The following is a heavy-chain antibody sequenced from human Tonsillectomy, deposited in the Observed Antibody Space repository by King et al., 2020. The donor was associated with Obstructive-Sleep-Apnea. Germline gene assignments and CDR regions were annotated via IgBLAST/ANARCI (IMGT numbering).Heavy chain of an antibody. J-gene: IGHJ5*02. CDR2: IYDKGNT. Sequence: QLQESGPRLVKPSETLSLTGAVSGDSIRPFYWSWVRHPPGKGLEWIGYIYDKGNTNYNTSLKSRVTMSVNTPIDHLSLTLTSVTPPATAIYYCARERGDPIDPWGQGTLVTVSS. CDR1: GDSIRPFY. CDR3: ARERGDPIDP. D-gene: IGHD3-10*01. V-gene: IGHV4-59*01.